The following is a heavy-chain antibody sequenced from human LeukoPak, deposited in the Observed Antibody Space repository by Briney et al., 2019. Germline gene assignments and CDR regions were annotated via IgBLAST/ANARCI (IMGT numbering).Heavy chain of an antibody. CDR3: ARGPSSVVTAANWFDP. Sequence: SVKVSCKASGGTFSRYAISWVRQAPGQGLEWMGRIMPIFGIANYAQKFQGRVTITADKSTSTAYMELSSLRSEDTAVYYCARGPSSVVTAANWFDPWGQGTLVTVSS. CDR1: GGTFSRYA. D-gene: IGHD2-21*02. V-gene: IGHV1-69*04. CDR2: IMPIFGIA. J-gene: IGHJ5*02.